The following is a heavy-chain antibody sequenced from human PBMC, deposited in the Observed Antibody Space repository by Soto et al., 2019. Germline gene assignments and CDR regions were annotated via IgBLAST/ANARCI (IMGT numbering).Heavy chain of an antibody. CDR1: GYTFTSYY. D-gene: IGHD5-18*01. Sequence: GASVKVSCKASGYTFTSYYMHWVRQAPGQGLEWMGIINPSGGSTSYAQKFQGRVTMTRDTSTSTVYMELSSLRSEDTAVYYCARFMSRGYSYGYSDWLDPWGQGTLVTVSS. CDR3: ARFMSRGYSYGYSDWLDP. J-gene: IGHJ5*02. CDR2: INPSGGST. V-gene: IGHV1-46*01.